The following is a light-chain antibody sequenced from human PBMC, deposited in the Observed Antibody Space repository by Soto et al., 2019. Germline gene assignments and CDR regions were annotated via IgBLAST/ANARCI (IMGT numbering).Light chain of an antibody. CDR2: EVS. Sequence: QSALTQPASVSGSPGQSVTISCTGSSSDVGGYNYVSWYQQHPGKAPQLMIYEVSNRPSGVSNRFSGSKSGNTASLTISGLQAEDEADYYCSSYTSRSSNFVFGSGTTVTVL. J-gene: IGLJ1*01. CDR3: SSYTSRSSNFV. CDR1: SSDVGGYNY. V-gene: IGLV2-14*01.